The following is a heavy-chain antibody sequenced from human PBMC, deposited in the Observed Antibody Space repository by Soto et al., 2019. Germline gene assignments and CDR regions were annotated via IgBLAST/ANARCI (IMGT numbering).Heavy chain of an antibody. Sequence: SETLSLTCGGSGASISSRNWWSWVRQPPGKGLEWIGEIFRNGNTNYNPSLKSRVTISVDKSKNQFSLKLSSVTAADTAVYYCARVWTTVTNWFDPWGQGTLVTVSS. D-gene: IGHD4-17*01. V-gene: IGHV4-4*02. CDR1: GASISSRNW. CDR2: IFRNGNT. CDR3: ARVWTTVTNWFDP. J-gene: IGHJ5*02.